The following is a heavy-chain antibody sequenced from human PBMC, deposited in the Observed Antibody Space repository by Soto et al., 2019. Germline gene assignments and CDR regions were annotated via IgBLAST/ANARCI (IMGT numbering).Heavy chain of an antibody. Sequence: GGSLRLSCAASGFTFSSYSMNWVRQAPGKGLEWVSYISSSSSTIYYADSVKGRFTISRDNAKNSLYLQMSSLRDEDTAVYYCARDSPPMDVWGQGTTVTVSS. CDR3: ARDSPPMDV. CDR1: GFTFSSYS. J-gene: IGHJ6*02. V-gene: IGHV3-48*02. CDR2: ISSSSSTI.